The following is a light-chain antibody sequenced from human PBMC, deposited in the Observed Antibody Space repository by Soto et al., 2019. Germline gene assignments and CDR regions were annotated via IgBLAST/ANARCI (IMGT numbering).Light chain of an antibody. CDR1: QSVSSN. CDR2: GAS. CDR3: QQYNNWPRAT. Sequence: IVLTQSPGTLSLSPGERATLSCRASQSVSSNLAWYQQKPGQAPRLLIYGASTRATGIPARFSGSGSGTEFTLTISSLQSEDFAVYYCQQYNNWPRATFGGGTKVDIK. J-gene: IGKJ4*01. V-gene: IGKV3-15*01.